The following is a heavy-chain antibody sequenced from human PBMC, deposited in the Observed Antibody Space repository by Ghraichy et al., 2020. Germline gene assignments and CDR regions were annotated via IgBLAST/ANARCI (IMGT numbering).Heavy chain of an antibody. CDR3: AKKATLYSPFDY. CDR2: ISASGIST. CDR1: GFTFNNYA. J-gene: IGHJ4*02. V-gene: IGHV3-23*01. D-gene: IGHD2-8*01. Sequence: GGSLRLSCAASGFTFNNYAMSWVRQAPGEGLEWVSTISASGISTYYTDSVKGRFTLSRDNSKSTVHLQMNSLRAEDTAVYYCAKKATLYSPFDYWGQGALVTVSS.